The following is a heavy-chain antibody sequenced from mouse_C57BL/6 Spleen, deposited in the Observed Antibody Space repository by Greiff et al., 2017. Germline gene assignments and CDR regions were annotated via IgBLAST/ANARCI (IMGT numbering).Heavy chain of an antibody. V-gene: IGHV1-82*01. CDR1: GSAFSSSW. CDR2: IYPGDGDT. Sequence: VKLMESGPELVKPGASVKISCKASGSAFSSSWMNWVKPRPGKGLEWIGRIYPGDGDTNYNGKFKGKATLTADKSSSTAYMQLSSLTSEDCAVYFCARRDLDGYFDVWGTGTTVTVSS. CDR3: ARRDLDGYFDV. J-gene: IGHJ1*03.